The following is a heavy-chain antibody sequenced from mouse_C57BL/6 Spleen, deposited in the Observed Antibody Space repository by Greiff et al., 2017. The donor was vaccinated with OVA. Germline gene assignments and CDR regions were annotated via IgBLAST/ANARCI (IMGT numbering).Heavy chain of an antibody. CDR2: IYPRDGST. J-gene: IGHJ1*03. CDR1: GYTFPHHA. V-gene: IGHV1-78*01. Sequence: QVQLQQSDAELVMHGASVKISCKVSGYTFPHHAIHWMKQRPEQGLEWIGYIYPRDGSTKYNEKFKGKATLTADKSSSTAYMQLNSLTSEDSAVYFCARVGWNYWYFDVWGTGTTVTVSS. CDR3: ARVGWNYWYFDV. D-gene: IGHD2-3*01.